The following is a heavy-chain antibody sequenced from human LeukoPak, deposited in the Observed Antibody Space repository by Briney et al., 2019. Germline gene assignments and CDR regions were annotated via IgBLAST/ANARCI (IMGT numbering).Heavy chain of an antibody. CDR3: ARDFREARE. J-gene: IGHJ4*02. CDR1: GFTFSSYS. Sequence: PGGSLRLFCASSGFTFSSYSMNWVRQAPGKGLEGVSSLSSRSCYIYYADSVKGRSTISRDNAKNSLYLQMNSLRAEDTAVYYCARDFREAREWGQGTLVTVSS. CDR2: LSSRSCYI. V-gene: IGHV3-21*01. D-gene: IGHD3-10*01.